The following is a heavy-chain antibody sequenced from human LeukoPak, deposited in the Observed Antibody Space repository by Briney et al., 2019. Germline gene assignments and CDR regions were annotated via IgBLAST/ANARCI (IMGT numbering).Heavy chain of an antibody. CDR2: IFTDGSTA. CDR3: ARELPREVTLDS. CDR1: EFDFFSYG. Sequence: GGSLRLSCVASEFDFFSYGMQWVRQAPGKGLVWVSRIFTDGSTASYADSVKGRFTISRDNAKNTLYLEMKSLRVEDTAVYYCARELPREVTLDSWGQGTLVTVSP. J-gene: IGHJ5*01. D-gene: IGHD2-21*02. V-gene: IGHV3-74*01.